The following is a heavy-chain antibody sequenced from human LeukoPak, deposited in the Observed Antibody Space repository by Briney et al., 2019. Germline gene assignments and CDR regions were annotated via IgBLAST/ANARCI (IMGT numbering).Heavy chain of an antibody. D-gene: IGHD3-22*01. V-gene: IGHV3-48*01. CDR2: ISSSSSTI. Sequence: GGSLRLSCAASGFTFSSHSMNWVRQAPGKGLEWVSYISSSSSTIYYADSVKGRFTISRDNAKNSLYLQMNSLRAEDTAVYYCARAFYYYDSSGYYDDWWGQGTLVTVSS. CDR1: GFTFSSHS. CDR3: ARAFYYYDSSGYYDDW. J-gene: IGHJ4*02.